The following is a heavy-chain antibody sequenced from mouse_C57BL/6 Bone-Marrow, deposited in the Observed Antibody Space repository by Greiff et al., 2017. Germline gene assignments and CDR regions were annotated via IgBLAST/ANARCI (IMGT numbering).Heavy chain of an antibody. V-gene: IGHV1-81*01. J-gene: IGHJ3*01. CDR1: GYTFTSYG. Sequence: QVQLQQSGAELARPGASVKLSCKASGYTFTSYGISWVKQRTGQGLEWIGEIYPRSGNTYHNEKFKGKATLTADKSSSTAYMELRSLTSEDSAVYFCVYYSNPFAYWGQGTLVTVSA. CDR3: VYYSNPFAY. D-gene: IGHD2-5*01. CDR2: IYPRSGNT.